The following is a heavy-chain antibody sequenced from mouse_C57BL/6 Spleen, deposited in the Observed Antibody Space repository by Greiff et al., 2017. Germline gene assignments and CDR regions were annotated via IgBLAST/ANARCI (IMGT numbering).Heavy chain of an antibody. D-gene: IGHD2-3*01. J-gene: IGHJ2*01. CDR3: TRCWDGYYGYYFDY. CDR1: GYTFTDYE. CDR2: IDPETGGT. V-gene: IGHV1-15*01. Sequence: QVQLQQSGAELVRPGASVTLSCKASGYTFTDYEMHWVKQTPVHGLAWIGAIDPETGGTAYNQKFKGKAILTADKSSSTAYMELRSLTSEDSAVYYCTRCWDGYYGYYFDYWGQGTTLTVSS.